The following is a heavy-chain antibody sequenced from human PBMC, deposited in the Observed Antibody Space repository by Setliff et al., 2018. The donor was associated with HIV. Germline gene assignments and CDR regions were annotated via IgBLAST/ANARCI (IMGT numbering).Heavy chain of an antibody. J-gene: IGHJ4*02. CDR3: ARQSTMAAAAFDY. CDR1: TESLTRYD. Sequence: SETLSLTCAVYTESLTRYDWAWIRQSPEKGLEWIGEIDDSGSIIYNPSLQSRVTMSVDTSKNQFSLKLASVTAADTAIYYCARQSTMAAAAFDYWGQGTLVTVSS. D-gene: IGHD6-13*01. CDR2: IDDSGSI. V-gene: IGHV4-34*01.